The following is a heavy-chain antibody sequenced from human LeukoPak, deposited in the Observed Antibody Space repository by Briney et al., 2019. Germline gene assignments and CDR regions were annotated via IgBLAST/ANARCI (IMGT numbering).Heavy chain of an antibody. CDR3: ARRKIVGAPFDY. Sequence: SETLSLTCTLSGGSISSYYWSWIRQPPGKGLEGRGYIYYSGSTNYNPPLKSRVHISVETSKHQFSLKLSSVTAADTAVYYCARRKIVGAPFDYWGEGTLVTVSS. CDR2: IYYSGST. V-gene: IGHV4-59*01. D-gene: IGHD1-26*01. CDR1: GGSISSYY. J-gene: IGHJ4*02.